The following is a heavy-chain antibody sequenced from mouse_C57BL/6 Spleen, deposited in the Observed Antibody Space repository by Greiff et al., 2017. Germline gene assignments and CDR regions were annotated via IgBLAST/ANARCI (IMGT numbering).Heavy chain of an antibody. CDR3: ARGAAQSDY. V-gene: IGHV1-82*01. CDR2: IYPGDGDT. CDR1: GYAFSSSW. D-gene: IGHD3-2*02. Sequence: QVQLQQSGPELVKPGASVKLSCKASGYAFSSSWMNWVKQRPGKGLEWIGRIYPGDGDTNYNGKFKGQATLTADKSSSTAYMQLSSLTSEDSAVYFCARGAAQSDYWGQGTTLTVSS. J-gene: IGHJ2*01.